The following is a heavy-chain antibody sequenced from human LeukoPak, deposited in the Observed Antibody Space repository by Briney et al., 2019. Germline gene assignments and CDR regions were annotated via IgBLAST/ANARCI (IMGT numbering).Heavy chain of an antibody. J-gene: IGHJ3*02. V-gene: IGHV3-66*01. D-gene: IGHD3-16*01. Sequence: GGSLRLSCAASGFTFTDYSLAWVRQAPGKGLEWVSVIYSGGSTYYADSVKGRFTISRDNSKNTLYLQMNSLRAEDTAVYYCAKILRPFDAFDIWGQGTMVTVSS. CDR3: AKILRPFDAFDI. CDR1: GFTFTDYS. CDR2: IYSGGST.